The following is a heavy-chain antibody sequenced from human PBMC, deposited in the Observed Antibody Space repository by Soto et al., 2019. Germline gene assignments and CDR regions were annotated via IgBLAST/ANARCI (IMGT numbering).Heavy chain of an antibody. V-gene: IGHV1-18*01. Sequence: ASVKVSCKASGYTFTSYGISWVRQAPGQGLEWMGWISAYNGNTNYAQKLQGRVTMTTDTSTSTAYMELRSLRSDDTAVYYCARRIGYCTNGVCSSWFDPWGQGTLVTVSS. CDR3: ARRIGYCTNGVCSSWFDP. CDR2: ISAYNGNT. CDR1: GYTFTSYG. J-gene: IGHJ5*02. D-gene: IGHD2-8*01.